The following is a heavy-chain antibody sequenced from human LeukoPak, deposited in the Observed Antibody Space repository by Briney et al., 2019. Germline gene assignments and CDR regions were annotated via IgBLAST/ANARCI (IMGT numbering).Heavy chain of an antibody. V-gene: IGHV4-34*01. CDR1: GGSFSGYY. D-gene: IGHD6-6*01. Sequence: KPSETLSRTCAVYGGSFSGYYWSWIRQPPGKGLEWIGEIKHSGSTNYNPSLKSRVTISVDTSKNQFSLKLSSVTAADTAVYYCARGHTSIAARGRFDYWGQGTLVTVSS. J-gene: IGHJ4*02. CDR2: IKHSGST. CDR3: ARGHTSIAARGRFDY.